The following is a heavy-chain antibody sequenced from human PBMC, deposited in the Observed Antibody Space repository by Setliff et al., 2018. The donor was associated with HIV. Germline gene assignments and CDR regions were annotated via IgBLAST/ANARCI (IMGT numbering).Heavy chain of an antibody. CDR2: ISSSSSTI. J-gene: IGHJ3*02. CDR3: VRDLMWAFDI. V-gene: IGHV3-48*04. CDR1: GFTFSSHS. D-gene: IGHD2-21*01. Sequence: GGSLRLSCAASGFTFSSHSMNWVRQAPGKGLEWISYISSSSSTIYYADSVKGRFIVSRDNGKNSVYLQMNSLRVEDTAVYYCVRDLMWAFDIWGQGTMVTVSS.